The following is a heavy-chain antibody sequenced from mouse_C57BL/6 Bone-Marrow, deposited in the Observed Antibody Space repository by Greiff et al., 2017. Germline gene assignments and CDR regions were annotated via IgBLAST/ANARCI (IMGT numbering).Heavy chain of an antibody. V-gene: IGHV14-4*01. CDR1: GFNIKDDY. D-gene: IGHD1-1*01. Sequence: VQLKESGAELVRPGASVKLSCTASGFNIKDDYMHWVKQRPEQGLEWIGWIDPENGDTEYASKFQGKATITADTSSNTAYLQLSSLTSEDTAVYYCTPDYYGSSYGDFDVWGTGTTVTVSS. CDR2: IDPENGDT. J-gene: IGHJ1*03. CDR3: TPDYYGSSYGDFDV.